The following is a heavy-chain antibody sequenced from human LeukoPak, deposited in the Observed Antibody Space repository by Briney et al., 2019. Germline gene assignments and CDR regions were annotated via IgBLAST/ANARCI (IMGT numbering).Heavy chain of an antibody. CDR2: MYPGDSDT. CDR3: ARQSVGATTSFDY. CDR1: GYSFTSHW. V-gene: IGHV5-51*01. D-gene: IGHD1-26*01. Sequence: GESLKISCKGSGYSFTSHWIGWVRQMPGKGLEWMGIMYPGDSDTRYSPSFQGQVTISADKSISTAYLQWSSLKASDTAMYYCARQSVGATTSFDYWGQGTLVTVSS. J-gene: IGHJ4*02.